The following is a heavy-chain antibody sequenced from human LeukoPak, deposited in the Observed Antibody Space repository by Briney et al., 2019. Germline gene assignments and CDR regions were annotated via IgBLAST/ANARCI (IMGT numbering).Heavy chain of an antibody. CDR1: GFTFSSYG. CDR2: ISSSSSTI. J-gene: IGHJ5*02. V-gene: IGHV3-48*01. D-gene: IGHD5-24*01. Sequence: GGTLRLSCAASGFTFSSYGMSWVRQAPGKGLEWVSYISSSSSTIYYADSVKGRFTISRDNAKNSLYLQMNSLRAADTAVYYCAREMATMGYGWFDPWGQGTLVTVSS. CDR3: AREMATMGYGWFDP.